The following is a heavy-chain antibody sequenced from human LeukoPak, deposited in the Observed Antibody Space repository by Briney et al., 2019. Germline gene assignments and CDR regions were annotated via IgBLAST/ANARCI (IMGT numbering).Heavy chain of an antibody. D-gene: IGHD3-22*01. CDR2: INHNGNVN. J-gene: IGHJ4*02. V-gene: IGHV3-7*01. CDR3: ARGAYYYED. CDR1: GFTFSSYW. Sequence: GGSLRLSCAASGFTFSSYWMNWARQAPGKGLEWVASINHNGNVNYYVDSVKGRFTISRDNAKNSLYLQMNSLRAEDTAVYYCARGAYYYEDWGQGTLVTVSS.